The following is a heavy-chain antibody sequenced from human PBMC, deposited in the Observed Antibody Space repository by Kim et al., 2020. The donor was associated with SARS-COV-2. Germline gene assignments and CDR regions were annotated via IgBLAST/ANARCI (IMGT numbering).Heavy chain of an antibody. V-gene: IGHV1-3*01. Sequence: ASVKVSCKASGYTFTSYAMHWVRQAPGQRLEWMGWINAGNGNTKYSQKFQGRVTITRDTSASTAYMELSSLRSEDTAVYYCARAAGFRNWFDPWGQGTLVTVSS. D-gene: IGHD3-10*01. J-gene: IGHJ5*02. CDR2: INAGNGNT. CDR3: ARAAGFRNWFDP. CDR1: GYTFTSYA.